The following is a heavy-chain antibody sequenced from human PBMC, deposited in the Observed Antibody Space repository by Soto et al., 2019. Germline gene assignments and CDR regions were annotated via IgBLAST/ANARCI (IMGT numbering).Heavy chain of an antibody. Sequence: PGGSLRLSCAASGFTFSSYAMSWVRQAPGKGLEWVPAISGSGGSTYYADSVKGRFTISRDNSKNTLYLQMNSLRAEDTAVYYCAKDRGNGRVHWFDPWGQGTLVTVSS. CDR3: AKDRGNGRVHWFDP. CDR1: GFTFSSYA. D-gene: IGHD1-1*01. J-gene: IGHJ5*02. V-gene: IGHV3-23*01. CDR2: ISGSGGST.